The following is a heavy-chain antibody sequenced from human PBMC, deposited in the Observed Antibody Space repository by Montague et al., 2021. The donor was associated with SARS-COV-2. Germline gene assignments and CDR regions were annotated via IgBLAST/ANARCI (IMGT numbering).Heavy chain of an antibody. V-gene: IGHV4-59*01. CDR1: GASMSTYY. CDR2: ISNRGIT. Sequence: SETLSLTCSVSGASMSTYYWSWFRQLPGRGLERIVYISNRGITNYNTPLKSRATITLDTSNSQFSLKLTSATTSDTALYYCARDLGWGRWYIDDWGRGTLVTVSS. CDR3: ARDLGWGRWYIDD. D-gene: IGHD1-26*01. J-gene: IGHJ2*01.